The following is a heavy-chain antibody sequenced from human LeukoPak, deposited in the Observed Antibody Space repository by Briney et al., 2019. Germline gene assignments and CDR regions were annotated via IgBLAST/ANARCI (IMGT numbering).Heavy chain of an antibody. D-gene: IGHD3-22*01. CDR1: GYTFTNSY. CDR3: ARGGYSESSGFYYYGMDV. Sequence: ASVKVSFKASGYTFTNSYIHWVRHAPGQGLKWMGRINPSGGDTNYAQQLQGRVTMTRDTSTSTVYMEVSSLRSEDTALYYCARGGYSESSGFYYYGMDVWGQGTTVTVSS. CDR2: INPSGGDT. J-gene: IGHJ6*02. V-gene: IGHV1-46*04.